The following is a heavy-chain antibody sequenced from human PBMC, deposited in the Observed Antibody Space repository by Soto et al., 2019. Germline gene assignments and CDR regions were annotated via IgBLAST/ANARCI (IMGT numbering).Heavy chain of an antibody. Sequence: VHLVESGGGAVQAGRSLRVSCATSGFTFSAYGMHWVRQAPGKGLEWVAFINYDGSSKFYGDSVKGRFTVSRDNSKNTLFLQLNSLRGEDTATYYCARCKQKVIHCATDVWGQGATVTVTS. V-gene: IGHV3-33*01. CDR2: INYDGSSK. CDR1: GFTFSAYG. CDR3: ARCKQKVIHCATDV. D-gene: IGHD2-21*01. J-gene: IGHJ6*02.